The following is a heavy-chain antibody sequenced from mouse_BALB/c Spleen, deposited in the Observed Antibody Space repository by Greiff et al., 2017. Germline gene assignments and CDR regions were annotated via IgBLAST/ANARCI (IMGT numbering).Heavy chain of an antibody. V-gene: IGHV7-3*02. J-gene: IGHJ4*01. CDR1: GFTFTDYY. CDR3: ASGGYYYAMDY. Sequence: EVQLVESGGGLVQPGGSLRLSCATSGFTFTDYYMSWVRQPPGKALEWLGFIRNKANGYTTEYSASVKGRFTISRDNSQSILYLQMNTLRAEDSATYYCASGGYYYAMDYWGQGTSVTVSS. CDR2: IRNKANGYTT.